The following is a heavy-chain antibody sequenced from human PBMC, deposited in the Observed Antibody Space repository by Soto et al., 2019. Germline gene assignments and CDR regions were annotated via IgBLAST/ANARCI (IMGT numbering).Heavy chain of an antibody. V-gene: IGHV3-53*01. CDR3: ARAQGMWLAPALMKNYGMDV. J-gene: IGHJ6*02. D-gene: IGHD6-19*01. CDR2: IYSGGST. Sequence: PGGSLRLSCAASGFTVSSNYMSWVRQAPGKGMEWVSVIYSGGSTYYADSVKGRFTIPRDNSKNTLYLQMNSLRAEDTAVYYCARAQGMWLAPALMKNYGMDVWGQGTTVTVSS. CDR1: GFTVSSNY.